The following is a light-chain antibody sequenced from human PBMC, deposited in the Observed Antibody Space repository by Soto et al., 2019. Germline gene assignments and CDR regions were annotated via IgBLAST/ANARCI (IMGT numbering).Light chain of an antibody. CDR2: SIS. V-gene: IGKV3-20*01. Sequence: IVLTQSPGILPLSPGARAPLSCRASQSIGSTLLAWCQQKPGQAPRLLIYSISNRATGIPDRFSGSGSGTDFTLTISRLEPEDFAVYFCQQFGSSVWTFGQGTKVDIK. J-gene: IGKJ1*01. CDR3: QQFGSSVWT. CDR1: QSIGSTL.